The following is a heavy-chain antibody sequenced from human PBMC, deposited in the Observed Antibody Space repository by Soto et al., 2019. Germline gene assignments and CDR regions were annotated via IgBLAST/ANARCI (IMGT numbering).Heavy chain of an antibody. V-gene: IGHV1-18*01. Sequence: AAVKVSCKASGYTFPSYGISWVRQAPGQGHEWMGWISAYNGNTNYARNLQGRATMTTATSTSTAYMELRSLRSDDTAVYYCARDLVATTPFDPWGQGTLVTVS. CDR3: ARDLVATTPFDP. CDR1: GYTFPSYG. J-gene: IGHJ5*02. CDR2: ISAYNGNT. D-gene: IGHD5-12*01.